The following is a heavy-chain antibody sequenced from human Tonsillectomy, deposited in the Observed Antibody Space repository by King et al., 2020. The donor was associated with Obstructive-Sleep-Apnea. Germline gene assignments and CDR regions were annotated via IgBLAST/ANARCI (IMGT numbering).Heavy chain of an antibody. Sequence: VQLVESGAEVKKPGASVKVSCKASGYTFTDYYMHWVRQAPGQGLEWMGWINPNSGGTNYAQNFQGRVTMTRDTSISTAYMELSWLRSDVTAMYFCASDGGSGYDYVIGDFWGQGTLVTVSS. CDR1: GYTFTDYY. J-gene: IGHJ4*02. D-gene: IGHD5-12*01. V-gene: IGHV1-2*02. CDR3: ASDGGSGYDYVIGDF. CDR2: INPNSGGT.